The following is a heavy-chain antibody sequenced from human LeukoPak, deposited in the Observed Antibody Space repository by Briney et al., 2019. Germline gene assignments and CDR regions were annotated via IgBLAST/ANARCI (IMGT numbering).Heavy chain of an antibody. D-gene: IGHD5-12*01. Sequence: ASVKVSCKASGYTFTGYYMHWVRQAPGQGLEWMGWINPNTGDTKYAEKFQGRVTMTRDMTISTAYMELSRLTSDDAAVYYCASYPRYISSPPFDYWGQGTLVTVSS. CDR2: INPNTGDT. V-gene: IGHV1-2*02. CDR1: GYTFTGYY. J-gene: IGHJ4*02. CDR3: ASYPRYISSPPFDY.